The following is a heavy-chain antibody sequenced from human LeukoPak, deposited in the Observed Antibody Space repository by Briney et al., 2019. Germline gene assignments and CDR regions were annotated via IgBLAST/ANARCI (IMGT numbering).Heavy chain of an antibody. Sequence: GGSLRLSCAASGFTVSSNYMSWVRQAPGKGLEWVAVTYSDGRTYYSDSVKGRFTISRDNSKNTLYLQMNSLRAEDTAVYYCARGIAAAGTHPYYFDFWGQGTLVTVSS. J-gene: IGHJ4*02. D-gene: IGHD6-13*01. CDR2: TYSDGRT. CDR1: GFTVSSNY. V-gene: IGHV3-53*01. CDR3: ARGIAAAGTHPYYFDF.